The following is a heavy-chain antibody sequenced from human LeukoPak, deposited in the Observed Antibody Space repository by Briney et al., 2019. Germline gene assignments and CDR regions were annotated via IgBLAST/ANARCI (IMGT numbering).Heavy chain of an antibody. CDR2: MNPNNGNT. Sequence: ASVKVSCKASGFTFTSYDINWVRQASGQGLEWMGWMNPNNGNTGYAQKFQGGVTMTRDTSISTAYMELRGLRSEDTAVYYCVRDGEGVAISVNYWFDPWGQGTLVTVSS. CDR3: VRDGEGVAISVNYWFDP. D-gene: IGHD3-10*01. V-gene: IGHV1-8*01. CDR1: GFTFTSYD. J-gene: IGHJ5*02.